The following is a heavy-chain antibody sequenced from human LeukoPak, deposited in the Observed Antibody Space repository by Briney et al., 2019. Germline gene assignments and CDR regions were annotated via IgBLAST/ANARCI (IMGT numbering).Heavy chain of an antibody. CDR3: ARGAYYYETTS. V-gene: IGHV4-59*01. J-gene: IGHJ4*02. CDR1: GGSISSYY. D-gene: IGHD3-22*01. CDR2: IYYSGST. Sequence: SETLSLTCTVSGGSISSYYWSWIRQPPGKGLEWIGYIYYSGSTNYNPSLKSRVTISVDTSKNQFSLKLSSVTAADTAVYYCARGAYYYETTSWGQGALVTVSS.